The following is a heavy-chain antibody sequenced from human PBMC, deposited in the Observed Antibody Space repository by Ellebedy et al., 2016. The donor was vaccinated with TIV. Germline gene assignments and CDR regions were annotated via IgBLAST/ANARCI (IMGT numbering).Heavy chain of an antibody. CDR2: MNPNSGNT. Sequence: ASVKVSXXASGYTFTSYDINWVRQATGQGLEWMGWMNPNSGNTGYAQKFQGRVTMTRNTSISTAYMELSSLRSEDTAVYYCARGRSRYQPPLSVGDWFDPWGQGTLVTVSS. CDR3: ARGRSRYQPPLSVGDWFDP. CDR1: GYTFTSYD. D-gene: IGHD2-2*01. J-gene: IGHJ5*02. V-gene: IGHV1-8*01.